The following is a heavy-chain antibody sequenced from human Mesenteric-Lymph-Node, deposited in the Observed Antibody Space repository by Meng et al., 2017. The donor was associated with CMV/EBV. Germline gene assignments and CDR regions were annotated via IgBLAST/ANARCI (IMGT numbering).Heavy chain of an antibody. CDR2: IKQDGTET. D-gene: IGHD2-21*01. CDR1: GFTFNTHS. J-gene: IGHJ4*02. V-gene: IGHV3-7*01. CDR3: ARGFSFRVWSPFDY. Sequence: GESLKISCAASGFTFNTHSMNWVRQAPGKGLEWVANIKQDGTETYYVDSVKGRFTISRDNAKNSLYLQMNTLRGEDTAVYFCARGFSFRVWSPFDYWGQGKVVTVSS.